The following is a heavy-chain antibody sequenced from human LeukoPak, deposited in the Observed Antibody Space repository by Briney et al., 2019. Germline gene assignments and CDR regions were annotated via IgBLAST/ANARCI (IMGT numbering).Heavy chain of an antibody. V-gene: IGHV3-23*01. CDR2: ISTDGVNT. J-gene: IGHJ5*02. D-gene: IGHD6-19*01. CDR1: GFTFRNHA. Sequence: GGSLRLSCSASGFTFRNHAMNWVRHTPGKGLELVSSISTDGVNTYYADSVKGRFTISRDTSKDTLYLQMNSLSAEDTAVYYCARCTKYTTGWCNWFDPWGQGTLVTVSS. CDR3: ARCTKYTTGWCNWFDP.